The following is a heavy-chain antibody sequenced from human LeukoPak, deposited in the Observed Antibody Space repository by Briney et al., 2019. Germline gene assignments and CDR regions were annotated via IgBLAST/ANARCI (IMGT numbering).Heavy chain of an antibody. Sequence: GGSLRLSCAASGFTFNSYSMNWVRQAPGKGLEFVSYISSSSSAIYYADSVKGRFTISRVNAKNSLYLQMNSLRAEDTAVYYCARSAYYFDSWGQGTLVTVSS. V-gene: IGHV3-48*01. CDR3: ARSAYYFDS. CDR1: GFTFNSYS. CDR2: ISSSSSAI. J-gene: IGHJ4*02.